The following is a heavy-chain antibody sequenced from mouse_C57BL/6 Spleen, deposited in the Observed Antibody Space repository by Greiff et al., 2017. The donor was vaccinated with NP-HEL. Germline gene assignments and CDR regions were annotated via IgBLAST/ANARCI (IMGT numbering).Heavy chain of an antibody. D-gene: IGHD1-1*01. J-gene: IGHJ4*01. CDR1: GFSLTSYG. Sequence: VKLVESGPGLVAPSQSLSITCTVSGFSLTSYGVSWVRQPPGKGLEWLGVIWGDGSTNYHSALISRLSISKDNSKSQVFLKLNSLQTDDTATYYCATYGSSYVRGYYAMDYWGQGTSVTVSS. CDR3: ATYGSSYVRGYYAMDY. CDR2: IWGDGST. V-gene: IGHV2-3*01.